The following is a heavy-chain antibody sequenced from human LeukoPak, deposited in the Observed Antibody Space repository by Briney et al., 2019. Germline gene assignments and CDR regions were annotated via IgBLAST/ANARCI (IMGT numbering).Heavy chain of an antibody. Sequence: GALRLSCAASGFTFSSYAMTWVRQAPGKGLEWVSGISGSGSSTYYADSVKGRFTISRDNAKSSLFLQMNSLRDEDTAIYYCARDKYSTIDYWGQGTLVTVSS. CDR3: ARDKYSTIDY. CDR2: ISGSGSST. J-gene: IGHJ4*02. D-gene: IGHD6-6*01. V-gene: IGHV3-23*01. CDR1: GFTFSSYA.